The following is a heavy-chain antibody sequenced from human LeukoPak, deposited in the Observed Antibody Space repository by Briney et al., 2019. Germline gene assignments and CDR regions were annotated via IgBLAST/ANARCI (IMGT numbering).Heavy chain of an antibody. J-gene: IGHJ4*02. CDR3: GRDLHTARVH. Sequence: GGSLRLSCAASGFTFSSYEMNWVRQAPGKGLEWVSYISSSGSTIYYADSVKGRFTISRDNAKNSLYLQMNSLRAEDTAVYYCGRDLHTARVHWGQGTLVSVS. D-gene: IGHD5-18*01. V-gene: IGHV3-48*03. CDR2: ISSSGSTI. CDR1: GFTFSSYE.